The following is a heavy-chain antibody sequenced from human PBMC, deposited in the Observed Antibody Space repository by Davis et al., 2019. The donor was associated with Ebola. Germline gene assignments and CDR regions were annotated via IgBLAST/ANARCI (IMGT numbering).Heavy chain of an antibody. Sequence: PSETLSLTCAVYGGPFSGYYWSWIRQPPGKGLECIGEINHSGSTNYNPSLKSRVTISVDTSKNQFSLKLSSVTAADTAVYYCARVGQRAGFDYWGQGTLVTVSS. V-gene: IGHV4-34*01. CDR2: INHSGST. J-gene: IGHJ4*02. CDR1: GGPFSGYY. D-gene: IGHD6-25*01. CDR3: ARVGQRAGFDY.